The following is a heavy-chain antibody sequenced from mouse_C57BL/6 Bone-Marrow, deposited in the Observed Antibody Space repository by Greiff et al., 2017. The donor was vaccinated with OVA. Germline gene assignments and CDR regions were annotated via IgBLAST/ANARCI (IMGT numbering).Heavy chain of an antibody. CDR1: GYTFTSYG. V-gene: IGHV1-81*01. D-gene: IGHD1-1*01. CDR3: ARVPTVVNAMDY. Sequence: QVQLQQSGAELARPGASVKLSCKASGYTFTSYGISWVKQRTGQGLEWIGEIYPSSGNTYYNEKFKGKATLTADKSSSTAYMELRSLTSEDSAVYFCARVPTVVNAMDYWGQGTSVTVSS. CDR2: IYPSSGNT. J-gene: IGHJ4*01.